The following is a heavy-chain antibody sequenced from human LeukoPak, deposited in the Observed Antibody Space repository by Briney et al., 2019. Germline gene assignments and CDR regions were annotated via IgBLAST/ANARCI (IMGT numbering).Heavy chain of an antibody. Sequence: SETLSLTCTVSGGSFSSYSWSWIRQPPGKGLEWIGYIYTSGSTNYNPFLKSRLTISVDASKSQFSLKLSSGTAANSAVYYCARQIPAAAGLYYYYYMQVWGKGTTVTVSS. CDR2: IYTSGST. CDR1: GGSFSSYS. J-gene: IGHJ6*03. V-gene: IGHV4-4*09. D-gene: IGHD6-13*01. CDR3: ARQIPAAAGLYYYYYMQV.